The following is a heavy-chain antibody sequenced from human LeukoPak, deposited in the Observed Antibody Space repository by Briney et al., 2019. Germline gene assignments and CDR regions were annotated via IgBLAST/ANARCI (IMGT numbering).Heavy chain of an antibody. V-gene: IGHV4-34*01. CDR3: ARRVGYYDSSGFFGY. J-gene: IGHJ4*02. Sequence: SETLSLTCAVYGGSFSGYYWSWIRQPPGKGLEWLGEINHSGSTNYNPSLKSRVTISVDTSKNQFSLKLSSVTAADTAVYYCARRVGYYDSSGFFGYWGQGTLVTVSS. CDR1: GGSFSGYY. CDR2: INHSGST. D-gene: IGHD3-22*01.